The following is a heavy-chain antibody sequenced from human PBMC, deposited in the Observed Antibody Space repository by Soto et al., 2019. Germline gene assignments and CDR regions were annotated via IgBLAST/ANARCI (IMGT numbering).Heavy chain of an antibody. V-gene: IGHV3-21*01. Sequence: EVQLVESGGGLVKPGGSLRLSCAASGFTFSSYSMNWVRLATGKGLEWVSSITSSSSYIKYADSVKGRFTISRDNAKNSLYLQMTSLRAEDTALYYCARAIRNDYYGSGSYQGFDPWGQGTLVTVSS. J-gene: IGHJ5*02. CDR3: ARAIRNDYYGSGSYQGFDP. CDR1: GFTFSSYS. CDR2: ITSSSSYI. D-gene: IGHD3-10*01.